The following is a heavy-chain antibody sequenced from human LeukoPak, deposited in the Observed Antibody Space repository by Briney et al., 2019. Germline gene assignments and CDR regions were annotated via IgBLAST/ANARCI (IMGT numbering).Heavy chain of an antibody. Sequence: PSETLSLTCTVSGGSISSYYWSWIRQPPGKGLEWIGYIYHSVDTKYNASLKSRVTISVDTSRSQFSLKLSSVTAADTAVYYCASAIGPTAIDYWGQGTLVTVSS. V-gene: IGHV4-59*01. CDR2: IYHSVDT. D-gene: IGHD1-1*01. J-gene: IGHJ4*02. CDR1: GGSISSYY. CDR3: ASAIGPTAIDY.